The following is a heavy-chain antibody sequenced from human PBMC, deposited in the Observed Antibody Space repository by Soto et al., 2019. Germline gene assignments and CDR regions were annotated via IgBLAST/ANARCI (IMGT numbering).Heavy chain of an antibody. CDR2: ISHSEGT. CDR3: ARGMDRAKTGY. V-gene: IGHV4-34*01. CDR1: GGSFSNYY. J-gene: IGHJ4*02. Sequence: SETLSLTCAVYGGSFSNYYGSWIRQPPGKGLEWIGEISHSEGTNYNPSLESRVTISVDTSNNQISLKMTSVTAADTAIYFCARGMDRAKTGYWGRGALVTVSS. D-gene: IGHD5-18*01.